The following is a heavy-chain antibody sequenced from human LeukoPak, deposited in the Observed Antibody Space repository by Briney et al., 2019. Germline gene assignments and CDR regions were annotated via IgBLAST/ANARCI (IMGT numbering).Heavy chain of an antibody. Sequence: SETLSLTCAVYGGSFSGYYWSWIRQPPGKGLEWIGEINHSGSTNYNPSLKSRVTISVDTSKNQFSLKLSSVTAADTAVYYCARQGYSWNSDYWGQGTLVTVSS. CDR3: ARQGYSWNSDY. D-gene: IGHD5-18*01. J-gene: IGHJ4*02. CDR2: INHSGST. V-gene: IGHV4-34*01. CDR1: GGSFSGYY.